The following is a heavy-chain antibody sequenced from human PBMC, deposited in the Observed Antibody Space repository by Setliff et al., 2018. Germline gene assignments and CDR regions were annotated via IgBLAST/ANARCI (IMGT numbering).Heavy chain of an antibody. CDR3: ARGGARWWYFDL. V-gene: IGHV3-7*01. Sequence: SCAASGFTFSSYWMSWVRQAPGKGLEWVANIKQDGSEKYYVDSVKGRFTISRDNAKNSLYLQMNSLRAEDTAVYYCARGGARWWYFDLWGRGTLVTVSS. D-gene: IGHD3-16*01. J-gene: IGHJ2*01. CDR2: IKQDGSEK. CDR1: GFTFSSYW.